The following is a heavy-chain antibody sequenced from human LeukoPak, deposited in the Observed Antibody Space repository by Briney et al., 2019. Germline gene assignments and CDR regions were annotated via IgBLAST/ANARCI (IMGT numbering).Heavy chain of an antibody. V-gene: IGHV4-4*02. CDR3: ARGTITTVTDS. Sequence: SGTLSLTCAISGGSISSSNWWTWVRQPPGKGLEWVGEIYLRGNTNYNPSLESRATISVDESKTQLSLRLESVTAADTAVYYCARGTITTVTDSWGPGTLVTVSS. CDR1: GGSISSSNW. D-gene: IGHD4-17*01. J-gene: IGHJ4*02. CDR2: IYLRGNT.